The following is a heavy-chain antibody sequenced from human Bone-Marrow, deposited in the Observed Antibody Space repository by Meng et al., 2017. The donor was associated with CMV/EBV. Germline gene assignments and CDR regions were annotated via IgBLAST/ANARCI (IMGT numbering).Heavy chain of an antibody. CDR1: GFTFSTYA. J-gene: IGHJ2*01. D-gene: IGHD4-17*01. V-gene: IGHV3-30*14. CDR2: ISYDGSNK. Sequence: GESLKISCAASGFTFSTYAMHWVRQAPGKGLEWVAVISYDGSNKYYADSVKGRFTISRDNSKNTLYLQMNSLRAEDTAVYYCARGTRDYYWHFDLWGRGTLVTVSS. CDR3: ARGTRDYYWHFDL.